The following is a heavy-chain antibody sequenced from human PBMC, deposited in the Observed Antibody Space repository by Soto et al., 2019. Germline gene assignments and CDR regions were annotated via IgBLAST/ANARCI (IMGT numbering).Heavy chain of an antibody. D-gene: IGHD3-9*01. CDR2: ISTNSGNT. V-gene: IGHV1-18*01. J-gene: IGHJ4*02. CDR1: GYMFTING. CDR3: ASDKDWYLDN. Sequence: QVQVVQSGSEVKKPGASVKVSCKTSGYMFTINGISWVRQVPGQGLEWMGWISTNSGNTRFAQNFQDRVTLTTDTSTSTAYMELRSLRSDDTAIYYCASDKDWYLDNWGQGTLVTVSS.